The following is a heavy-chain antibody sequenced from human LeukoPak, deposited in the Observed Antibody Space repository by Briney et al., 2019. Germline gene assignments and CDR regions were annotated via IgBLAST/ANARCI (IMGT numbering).Heavy chain of an antibody. CDR3: ARDGISRYGAFDI. J-gene: IGHJ3*02. CDR2: FNPSGGST. D-gene: IGHD5-18*01. CDR1: GYPFTAYY. Sequence: ASVKVSCKAFGYPFTAYYMYWVRQAPGQGPEWMGIFNPSGGSTSYAQKFQGRVTMTRDMSTNTVYMELSSLRSDDTAVYYCARDGISRYGAFDIWGHGTMITVSS. V-gene: IGHV1-46*01.